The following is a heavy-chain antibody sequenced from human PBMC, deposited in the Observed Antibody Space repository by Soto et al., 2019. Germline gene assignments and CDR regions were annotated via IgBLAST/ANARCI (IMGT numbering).Heavy chain of an antibody. Sequence: EVPLVESGGGLVQPGGSLRLSCAASGFTVSSNYMSWVRQAPGKGLEWVSVIYSGGSTYYADSVKGRFTISSDNSKNTLYLQMNSLRAEDTAVYYCARDRIAVAGNPEDFQHWGQGTLVTVSS. CDR1: GFTVSSNY. CDR3: ARDRIAVAGNPEDFQH. CDR2: IYSGGST. D-gene: IGHD6-19*01. V-gene: IGHV3-66*01. J-gene: IGHJ1*01.